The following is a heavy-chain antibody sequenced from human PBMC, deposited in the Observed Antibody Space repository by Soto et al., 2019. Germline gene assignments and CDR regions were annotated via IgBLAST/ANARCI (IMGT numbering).Heavy chain of an antibody. D-gene: IGHD6-6*01. J-gene: IGHJ5*02. CDR2: IYSSGST. CDR1: GGSIISASYS. V-gene: IGHV4-31*11. Sequence: SETLSLTCAVSGGSIISASYSWNWIRHSPGRGLEWIGHIYSSGSTYYNPSLKSRVSISVDTSNNQFSLKLTSVTAADTAVYFCAREDAARIERWFDAWGQGILVTVSS. CDR3: AREDAARIERWFDA.